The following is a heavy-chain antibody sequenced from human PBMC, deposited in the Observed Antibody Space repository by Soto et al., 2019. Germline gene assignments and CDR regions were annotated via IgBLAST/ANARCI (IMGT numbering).Heavy chain of an antibody. CDR1: GYTFTSYY. CDR2: INPSGGST. D-gene: IGHD6-13*01. Sequence: ASVKVSCKASGYTFTSYYMHWVRQAPGQGLEWMGIINPSGGSTSYAQKFQGRVTMTRDTSTSTVYMELSSLRSEDTAVYYCARATEQQLVTGPEGYGGQGTLVTVSS. J-gene: IGHJ4*02. V-gene: IGHV1-46*01. CDR3: ARATEQQLVTGPEGY.